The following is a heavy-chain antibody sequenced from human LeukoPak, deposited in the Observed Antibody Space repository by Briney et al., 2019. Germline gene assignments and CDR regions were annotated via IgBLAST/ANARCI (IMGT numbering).Heavy chain of an antibody. CDR1: GFTFSTYG. J-gene: IGHJ3*01. Sequence: GRSLRLSCAASGFTFSTYGMHWVRQAPGKGLEWVAVIWHDGSIKYYADSMKGRFTISRDNSKNTLYLQMNSLRAEDTAVYYCARAVGPFDFWGPGTIVIVSS. CDR2: IWHDGSIK. V-gene: IGHV3-33*01. CDR3: ARAVGPFDF.